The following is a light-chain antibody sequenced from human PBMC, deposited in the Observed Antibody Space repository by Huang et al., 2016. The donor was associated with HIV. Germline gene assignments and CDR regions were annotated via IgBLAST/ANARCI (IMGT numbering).Light chain of an antibody. J-gene: IGKJ2*02. Sequence: DIQMTQSPSSLSASVGDRVIITCRASQSVTKYLNWYQHMPGKAPKLLIYGASTLKGGVSSRFSGSGSGTEVTLSISSLQPEDAATYYCQQSYRLPRTFGQGTSLEI. CDR3: QQSYRLPRT. CDR1: QSVTKY. CDR2: GAS. V-gene: IGKV1-39*01.